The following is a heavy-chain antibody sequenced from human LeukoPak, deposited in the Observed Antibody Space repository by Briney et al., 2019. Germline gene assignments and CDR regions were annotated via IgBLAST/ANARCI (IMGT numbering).Heavy chain of an antibody. CDR2: INHSGST. Sequence: SETLSLTCAVYGGSFSGYYWSWIRQPPGKGLEWIGEINHSGSTNYNPSLKSRVTISVDTSKNQFSLKLSSVTAADTAVYYCAGSIAAAGTGRFDPWGQGTLVTVSS. D-gene: IGHD6-13*01. J-gene: IGHJ5*02. V-gene: IGHV4-34*01. CDR1: GGSFSGYY. CDR3: AGSIAAAGTGRFDP.